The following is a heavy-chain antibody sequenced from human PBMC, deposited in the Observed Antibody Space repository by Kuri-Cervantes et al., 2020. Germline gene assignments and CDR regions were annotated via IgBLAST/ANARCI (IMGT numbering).Heavy chain of an antibody. CDR2: ISYDGSNK. CDR3: AREMIVVVRRGCFDY. D-gene: IGHD3-22*01. V-gene: IGHV3-30*19. CDR1: GFTFSSYG. J-gene: IGHJ4*02. Sequence: GGSLRLSCAASGFTFSSYGMHWVRQAPGKGLEWVAVISYDGSNKYYADSVKGRFTISRDNSKNTLYLQMNSLRAEDTAVYYCAREMIVVVRRGCFDYWGRGTLVTVSS.